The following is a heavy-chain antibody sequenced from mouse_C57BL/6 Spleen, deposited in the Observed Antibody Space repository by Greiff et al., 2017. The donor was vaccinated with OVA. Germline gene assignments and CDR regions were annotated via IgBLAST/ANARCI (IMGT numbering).Heavy chain of an antibody. CDR1: GYAFSSYW. CDR3: ARSPCDGDGAWSAY. CDR2: ISPGDGDT. D-gene: IGHD2-13*01. V-gene: IGHV1-80*01. J-gene: IGHJ3*01. Sequence: VKLVESGAELVKPGASVKISCKASGYAFSSYWMNWVKQRPGKGLEWIGPISPGDGDTNYHGKFKGKATLTADKSSSTAYMQLSSLTSEDAAVYFCARSPCDGDGAWSAYWGQGTLVTVSA.